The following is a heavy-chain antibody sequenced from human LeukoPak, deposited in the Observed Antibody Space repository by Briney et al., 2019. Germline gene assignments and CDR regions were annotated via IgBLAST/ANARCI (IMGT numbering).Heavy chain of an antibody. D-gene: IGHD6-19*01. CDR3: ARAAVAGESSYNWFDP. V-gene: IGHV1-46*01. Sequence: ASVKVSCKASGYTFTSYYMHWVRQAPGHGLEWMGIINPSGGSTSYAQKFQGRVTMTRDTSTSTVYMELSSLRSEDTAVYYCARAAVAGESSYNWFDPWGQGTLVTVSS. J-gene: IGHJ5*02. CDR2: INPSGGST. CDR1: GYTFTSYY.